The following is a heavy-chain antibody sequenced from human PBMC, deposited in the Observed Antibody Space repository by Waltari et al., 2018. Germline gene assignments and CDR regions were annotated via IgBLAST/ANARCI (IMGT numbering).Heavy chain of an antibody. J-gene: IGHJ4*02. CDR1: GNTFTHFG. D-gene: IGHD5-12*01. Sequence: QIQLVQSGAEVKKPGASVKVSCKASGNTFTHFGINWVRQAPGPGLEWMGWITVNTGNTNYAPKFRGRVSRTTDTSTNAAYMELRNLRSDDSAVFFCAAVDIVSTTLDYWGQGSLVTVSS. CDR3: AAVDIVSTTLDY. V-gene: IGHV1-18*01. CDR2: ITVNTGNT.